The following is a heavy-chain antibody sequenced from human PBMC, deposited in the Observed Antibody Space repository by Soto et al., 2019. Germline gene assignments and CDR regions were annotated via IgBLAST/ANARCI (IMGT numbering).Heavy chain of an antibody. V-gene: IGHV4-61*01. Sequence: SETLALTCTVSGGSVSSGSYYWTWIRQPPGKGLEWIGYVYNSGSTNYNPSLKSRVTISEDTSKSQFSLKVNSMTAADTAVYYCARYRREAVAGYTLDNWGQGILVTVYS. D-gene: IGHD6-13*01. CDR3: ARYRREAVAGYTLDN. CDR1: GGSVSSGSYY. CDR2: VYNSGST. J-gene: IGHJ4*02.